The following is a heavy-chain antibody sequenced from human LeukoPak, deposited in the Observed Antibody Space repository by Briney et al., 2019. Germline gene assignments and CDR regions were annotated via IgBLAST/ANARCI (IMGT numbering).Heavy chain of an antibody. Sequence: QSGGSLRLSCAASGFTFSSYAMSWVRQAPGKGLEWVSAISGSGGSTYYADSVKGRFTISRDNSKNTLYLQMNSLRAEDTAVYYCAKDRDSSGYYYSPIDYWGQGTLVTVSS. CDR1: GFTFSSYA. D-gene: IGHD3-22*01. V-gene: IGHV3-23*01. J-gene: IGHJ4*02. CDR2: ISGSGGST. CDR3: AKDRDSSGYYYSPIDY.